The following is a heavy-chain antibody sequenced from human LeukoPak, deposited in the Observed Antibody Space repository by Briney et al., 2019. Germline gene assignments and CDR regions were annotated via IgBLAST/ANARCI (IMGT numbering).Heavy chain of an antibody. CDR1: GYTLTGYY. D-gene: IGHD3-22*01. CDR3: AREERRYYDGSGSSPHAFDI. CDR2: INPNSGGT. Sequence: ASVKVSCKASGYTLTGYYMSWVRQAPGQGLEWMGCINPNSGGTNYPQKLQGGVTMTRDTSIHTAYMELSRLSPDDTAEYYWAREERRYYDGSGSSPHAFDIWGQGTMLTV. V-gene: IGHV1-2*02. J-gene: IGHJ3*02.